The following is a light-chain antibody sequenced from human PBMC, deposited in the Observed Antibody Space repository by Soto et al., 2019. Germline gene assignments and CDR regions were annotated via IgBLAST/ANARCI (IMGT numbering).Light chain of an antibody. Sequence: ENVLTQSPGTLSLSPGERATLSCRASQSVSTPYLAWYQQKPGQAPRLLIYSTSTRASGIPDRFSGSGSGKDFTITISRLEPEDFAVYYCQQYGSSLWTFGQGTKVEIK. CDR3: QQYGSSLWT. CDR2: STS. J-gene: IGKJ1*01. V-gene: IGKV3-20*01. CDR1: QSVSTPY.